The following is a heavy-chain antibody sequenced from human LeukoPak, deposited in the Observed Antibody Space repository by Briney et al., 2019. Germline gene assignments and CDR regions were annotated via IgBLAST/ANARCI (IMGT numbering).Heavy chain of an antibody. Sequence: GGSLRLSCAASGFTFSSYCMNWVRQAPGKGLEWVSSISSSSSYIYYADSVKGRFTISRDNAKNSLYLQMNSLRAEDTAVYYCAREDGDYVFDYWGQGTLVTVSS. CDR2: ISSSSSYI. CDR1: GFTFSSYC. D-gene: IGHD4-17*01. J-gene: IGHJ4*02. V-gene: IGHV3-21*01. CDR3: AREDGDYVFDY.